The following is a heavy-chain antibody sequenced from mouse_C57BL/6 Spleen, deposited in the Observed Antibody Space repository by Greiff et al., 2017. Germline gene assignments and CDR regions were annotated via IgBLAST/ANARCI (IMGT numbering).Heavy chain of an antibody. V-gene: IGHV5-17*01. D-gene: IGHD1-1*01. CDR1: GFTFSDYG. CDR3: AREETTVVASSYYYAMDY. J-gene: IGHJ4*01. CDR2: ISSGSSTI. Sequence: EVQLVESGGGLVKPGGSLKLSCAASGFTFSDYGMHWVRQAPEKGLEWVAYISSGSSTIYYADTVKGRFTISRDNAKNTLFLQMTSLRSEDTAMYYCAREETTVVASSYYYAMDYWGQGTSVTVSS.